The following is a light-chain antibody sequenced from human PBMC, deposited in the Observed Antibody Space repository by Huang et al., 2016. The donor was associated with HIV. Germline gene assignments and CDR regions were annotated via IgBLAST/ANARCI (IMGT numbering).Light chain of an antibody. CDR1: QRISNN. CDR3: QQSYSTPLT. CDR2: VVS. Sequence: DIQMTQSPSSLSASVGDRVTITCRASQRISNNLNWYQQKPGKAPNLLIYVVSSLQSGVPSRFSGSGSGTDFTLTISSLQPEDCATYYCQQSYSTPLTFGPGTKVDIK. J-gene: IGKJ3*01. V-gene: IGKV1-39*01.